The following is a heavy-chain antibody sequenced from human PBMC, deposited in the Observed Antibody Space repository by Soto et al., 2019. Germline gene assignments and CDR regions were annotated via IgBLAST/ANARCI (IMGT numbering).Heavy chain of an antibody. CDR2: IDPSDSYT. V-gene: IGHV5-10-1*01. J-gene: IGHJ6*02. CDR1: GYTFTSYY. CDR3: ARGDTAIVRKGMDV. Sequence: PGASLKISCEGSGYTFTSYYITWARQLPGKGLEWMGRIDPSDSYTTYNPSFQGHVTISADKSIRTAYLQWSSLEASDSAMYYCARGDTAIVRKGMDVWGQGTTVTVSS. D-gene: IGHD5-18*01.